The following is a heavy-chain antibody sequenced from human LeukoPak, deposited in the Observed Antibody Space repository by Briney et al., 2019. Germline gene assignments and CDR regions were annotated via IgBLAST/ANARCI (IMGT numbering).Heavy chain of an antibody. CDR1: GFTFSSYW. CDR2: IKRDGSEK. J-gene: IGHJ6*03. CDR3: VRDTYMDV. V-gene: IGHV3-7*01. Sequence: GGSLRLSCAVSGFTFSSYWMSWVRQPPGKGLEWVANIKRDGSEKYYVDSVKGRFTISRDNAKNSLNLQMNSLRAEDTAVYYCVRDTYMDVWGKGTTVTVSS.